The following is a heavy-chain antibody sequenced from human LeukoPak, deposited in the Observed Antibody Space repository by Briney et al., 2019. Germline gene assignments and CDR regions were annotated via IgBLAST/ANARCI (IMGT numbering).Heavy chain of an antibody. V-gene: IGHV3-30-3*01. Sequence: GGSLRLSCAASGFTFSSYAMHWVRQAPAKGLEWVAVISYYGSNKYYADSVKGRFTLSRDNSKNTLYLQMNSLRAEDTAVYYCARDHSSSSSYYFDYWGQGTLVTVSS. D-gene: IGHD6-6*01. CDR2: ISYYGSNK. J-gene: IGHJ4*02. CDR3: ARDHSSSSSYYFDY. CDR1: GFTFSSYA.